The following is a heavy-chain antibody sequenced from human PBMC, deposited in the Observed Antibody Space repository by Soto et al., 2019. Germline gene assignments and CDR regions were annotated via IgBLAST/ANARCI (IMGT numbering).Heavy chain of an antibody. V-gene: IGHV3-74*01. CDR3: AAGGSGYYAN. D-gene: IGHD3-22*01. J-gene: IGHJ4*02. CDR1: GFTFSTYW. CDR2: IKTDGTYA. Sequence: EVQLVESGGALVQPGGSLRLSCAASGFTFSTYWMHWVRQAPGKGLLWVSRIKTDGTYATYADSVKGRFTISGDNAKNTLYLQMNSLRVEDAAVYYCAAGGSGYYANWGQGTLVTVSS.